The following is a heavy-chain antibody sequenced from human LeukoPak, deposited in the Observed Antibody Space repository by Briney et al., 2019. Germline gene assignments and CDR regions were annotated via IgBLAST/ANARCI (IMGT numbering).Heavy chain of an antibody. Sequence: GASVKVSCKASGYTFTSYGISWVRQAPGQGLEWMGWISAYNGNTNYAQKLQGRATMTTDTSTSTAYMELRSLRSDDTAVYYCARDGPYCSSTSCHVLLDYWGQGTLVTVSS. J-gene: IGHJ4*02. D-gene: IGHD2-2*01. CDR2: ISAYNGNT. CDR3: ARDGPYCSSTSCHVLLDY. V-gene: IGHV1-18*01. CDR1: GYTFTSYG.